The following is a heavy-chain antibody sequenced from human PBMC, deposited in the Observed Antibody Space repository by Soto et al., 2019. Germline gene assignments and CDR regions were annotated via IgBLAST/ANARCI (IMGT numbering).Heavy chain of an antibody. Sequence: GGALGLSCSASGFTFSNAWMSWVRQAPGKGLEWVGRIKSKTDGGTTDYAAPVKGRFTISRDDSKNTLYLQMNSLKTEDTAVYYCTTGKPYYYYGMDVWGQGTTVTVSS. V-gene: IGHV3-15*01. CDR3: TTGKPYYYYGMDV. CDR2: IKSKTDGGTT. CDR1: GFTFSNAW. J-gene: IGHJ6*02.